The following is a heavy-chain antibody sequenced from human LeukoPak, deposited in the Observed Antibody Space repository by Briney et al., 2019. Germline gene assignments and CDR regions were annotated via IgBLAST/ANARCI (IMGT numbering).Heavy chain of an antibody. Sequence: GGSLRHSCAASGFTFSSYAMSWVRQAPGKGLEWVSAISGSGGSTYYADSVKGRFTISRDNSKNTLYLQMNSLRAEDTAVYYCAKDGSSSWYSDYFDYWGQGTLVTVSS. D-gene: IGHD6-13*01. CDR1: GFTFSSYA. V-gene: IGHV3-23*01. J-gene: IGHJ4*02. CDR3: AKDGSSSWYSDYFDY. CDR2: ISGSGGST.